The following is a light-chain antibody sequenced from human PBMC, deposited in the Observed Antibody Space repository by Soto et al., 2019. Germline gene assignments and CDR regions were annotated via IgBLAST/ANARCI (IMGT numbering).Light chain of an antibody. V-gene: IGLV2-14*01. CDR1: SSDVGAYDY. CDR2: DVN. CDR3: SSSTSISTLRFV. Sequence: QSALTQPASVSGSPGQSITISCTGSSSDVGAYDYVSWYQQHPGKAPKLMIYDVNNRPSGVSNRFSGSKSGNTASLTISGXXXXXXXXXYCSSSTSISTLRFVFGTGTKLTV. J-gene: IGLJ1*01.